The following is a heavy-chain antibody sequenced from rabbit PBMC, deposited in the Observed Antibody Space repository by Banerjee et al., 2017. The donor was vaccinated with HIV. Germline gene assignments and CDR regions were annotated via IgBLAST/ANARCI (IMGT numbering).Heavy chain of an antibody. D-gene: IGHD7-1*01. V-gene: IGHV1S40*01. J-gene: IGHJ4*02. CDR3: ARDSAGDGIWIYSF. Sequence: QSLEESGGDLVKPGASLTLTCTASGFSFSSSYYMCWVRQAPGKGLEWIGCINSGSSGTTWYASWAKGRFTITRSTSLNTVTLQLNSLTAADTATYFCARDSAGDGIWIYSFWGPGTLVTVS. CDR2: INSGSSGTT. CDR1: GFSFSSSYY.